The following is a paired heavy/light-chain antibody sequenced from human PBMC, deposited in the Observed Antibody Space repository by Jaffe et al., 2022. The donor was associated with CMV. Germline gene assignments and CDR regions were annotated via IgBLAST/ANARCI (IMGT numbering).Light chain of an antibody. CDR1: NLGDKY. CDR3: QAWDSNTFV. Sequence: SYDLTQPPSVSVSPGQTASITCSGDNLGDKYTSWYQQKPGQSPVLVIFQDNDRPSGIPERFSGSNSGNTATLTIGGTQPMDEAEYFCQAWDSNTFVFGGGTKLTVL. CDR2: QDN. J-gene: IGLJ3*02. V-gene: IGLV3-1*01.
Heavy chain of an antibody. V-gene: IGHV4-59*13. D-gene: IGHD3-16*02. CDR3: ARVAGLGELSWRFDW. J-gene: IGHJ4*02. Sequence: QVFLQESGPRLVKPSETLSLTCSVSGGSISNYYLSWIRQPAGKGLEWIGYVSNTGNTNYNPSLKGRVAMSVDTSNNQISLRLSSVTAADTAVYYCARVAGLGELSWRFDWWGQGILVTVSA. CDR2: VSNTGNT. CDR1: GGSISNYY.